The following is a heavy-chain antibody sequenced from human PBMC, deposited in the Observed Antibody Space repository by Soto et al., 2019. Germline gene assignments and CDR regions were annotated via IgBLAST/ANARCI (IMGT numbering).Heavy chain of an antibody. CDR3: ARGVGHGCPDS. Sequence: SVKVSCKASGYTFRSYAMHWVRQAPGQRLEWMGWINAGYGNTKSSQKFQDRVTISRDTSASTAYMELTSLRSEDTAVYYCARGVGHGCPDSWGQGNRVIVST. V-gene: IGHV1-3*01. J-gene: IGHJ4*02. CDR1: GYTFRSYA. D-gene: IGHD2-2*01. CDR2: INAGYGNT.